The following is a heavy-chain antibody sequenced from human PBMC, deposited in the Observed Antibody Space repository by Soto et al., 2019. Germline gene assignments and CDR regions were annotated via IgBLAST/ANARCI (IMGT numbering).Heavy chain of an antibody. V-gene: IGHV1-69*15. Sequence: QVQLVQSGAELKKPGSSVKVSCQASGGTFSNYAISWVRQAPGQGLEWMGKIIPIFGTTNYAQNFRGRVTITADEYTTTAYTELSSLRSDDTALYYCARELPPAPGSFREDALDIWGQGTMITVSS. J-gene: IGHJ3*02. CDR3: ARELPPAPGSFREDALDI. CDR1: GGTFSNYA. CDR2: IIPIFGTT. D-gene: IGHD6-13*01.